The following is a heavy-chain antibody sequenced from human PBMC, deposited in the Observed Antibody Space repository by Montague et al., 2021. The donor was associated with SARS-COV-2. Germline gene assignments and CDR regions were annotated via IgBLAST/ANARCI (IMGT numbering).Heavy chain of an antibody. Sequence: SETLSLTCTVSGASTSTGSDYWTWIRQRPGRGLEWIGNFYYSGGSTYNPSLKSRVTISADTSKNLFSLTLKSVTASDTAVYYCARDRGDIYGGNSAWFDPWGQGTLVTVSS. CDR1: GASTSTGSDY. D-gene: IGHD4-23*01. CDR2: FYYSGGS. CDR3: ARDRGDIYGGNSAWFDP. V-gene: IGHV4-61*03. J-gene: IGHJ5*02.